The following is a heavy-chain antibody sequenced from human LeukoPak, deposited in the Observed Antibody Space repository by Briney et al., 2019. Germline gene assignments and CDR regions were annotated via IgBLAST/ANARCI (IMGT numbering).Heavy chain of an antibody. Sequence: QPGGSLRLSCAASGFTFSSYGMSWVRQAPGKGLEWVSAISGSGGSTYYADSVKGRFTISRDNSKNTLYLQMNSLRAEDTAVYYCARIQLWFPVPTPVDYWGQGTLVTVSS. CDR2: ISGSGGST. J-gene: IGHJ4*02. D-gene: IGHD5-18*01. V-gene: IGHV3-23*01. CDR3: ARIQLWFPVPTPVDY. CDR1: GFTFSSYG.